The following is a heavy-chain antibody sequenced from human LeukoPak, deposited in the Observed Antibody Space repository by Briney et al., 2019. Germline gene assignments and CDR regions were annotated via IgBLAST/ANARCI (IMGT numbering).Heavy chain of an antibody. Sequence: SETLSLTCTVSGDSISRFYWSWIRQSPGKGLEWIGYIYYSGSTNYNPSLKSRVTISVDTSKNQFSLKLSSVTAADTAVYYCASWYSSSSFGYFDYWGQGTLVTVSS. CDR2: IYYSGST. J-gene: IGHJ4*02. CDR3: ASWYSSSSFGYFDY. V-gene: IGHV4-59*01. D-gene: IGHD6-6*01. CDR1: GDSISRFY.